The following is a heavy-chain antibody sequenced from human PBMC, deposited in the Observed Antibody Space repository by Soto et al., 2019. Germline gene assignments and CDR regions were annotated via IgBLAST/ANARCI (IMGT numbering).Heavy chain of an antibody. CDR1: GGAINNRDYY. CDR2: IFYSGST. CDR3: ARHEGSSYPPNWFDP. J-gene: IGHJ5*02. Sequence: SETLSLTCSVSGGAINNRDYYWSWIRQHPGKGLEWIGSIFYSGSTDYNPSLKSRVTISVDTSKNQFSLKLSSVTAADTAVYYCARHEGSSYPPNWFDPWGQGTLVTVSS. D-gene: IGHD6-13*01. V-gene: IGHV4-39*01.